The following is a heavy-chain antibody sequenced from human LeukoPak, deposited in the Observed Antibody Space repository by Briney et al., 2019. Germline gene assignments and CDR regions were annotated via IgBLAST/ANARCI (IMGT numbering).Heavy chain of an antibody. CDR3: ARDTYYYDSSGYYYVGSFDI. V-gene: IGHV1-2*02. J-gene: IGHJ3*02. CDR1: GYTFTSYG. Sequence: GASVKVSCKASGYTFTSYGISWVRQAPGQGLEWMGWINPNSGGTNYAQKFQGRVTMTRDTSISTAYMELSRLRSDDTAVYYCARDTYYYDSSGYYYVGSFDIWGQGTMVTVSS. CDR2: INPNSGGT. D-gene: IGHD3-22*01.